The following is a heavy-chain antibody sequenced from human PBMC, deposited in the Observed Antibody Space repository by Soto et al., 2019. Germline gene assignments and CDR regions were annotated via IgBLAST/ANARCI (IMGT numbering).Heavy chain of an antibody. D-gene: IGHD6-6*01. Sequence: QVQLVQSGAEVKKPGSSVKVSCKASGGTFSSYAISWVRQAPGQGLEWMGGIITIFGTANYAQKFQGRVTITADESTCTAYMELSSLRSEDTAVYYCAREYSSASWRGGWFDPWGQGTLVTVSS. CDR1: GGTFSSYA. J-gene: IGHJ5*02. CDR3: AREYSSASWRGGWFDP. CDR2: IITIFGTA. V-gene: IGHV1-69*12.